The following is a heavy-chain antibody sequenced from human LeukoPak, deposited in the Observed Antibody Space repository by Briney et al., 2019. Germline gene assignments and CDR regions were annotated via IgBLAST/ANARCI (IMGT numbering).Heavy chain of an antibody. Sequence: SETLSLTCTVSGGSISSGGYYWSWIRQHPGQGLEWIGYIYYSGSTYYNPSLKSRVTISVDTSKNQFFLKLISVTAEDTAVYYCARVIVPTGCAFDICGEGTMVTVSS. CDR1: GGSISSGGYY. D-gene: IGHD2/OR15-2a*01. J-gene: IGHJ3*02. CDR2: IYYSGST. V-gene: IGHV4-31*03. CDR3: ARVIVPTGCAFDI.